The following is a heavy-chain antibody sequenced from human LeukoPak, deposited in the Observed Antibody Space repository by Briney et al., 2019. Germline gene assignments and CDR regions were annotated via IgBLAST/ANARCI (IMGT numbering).Heavy chain of an antibody. V-gene: IGHV3-7*01. CDR3: AAWTDRGYNF. J-gene: IGHJ4*02. CDR2: INPEGSQT. D-gene: IGHD5-24*01. CDR1: GFSSRSSW. Sequence: GESLKISCAASGFSSRSSWMNWVRQAPGKGLQWVANINPEGSQTRFVDSVMGRFTMSKDNVKNSLYLQMNSLRVEDTAVFYCAAWTDRGYNFWGQGTVVTVSS.